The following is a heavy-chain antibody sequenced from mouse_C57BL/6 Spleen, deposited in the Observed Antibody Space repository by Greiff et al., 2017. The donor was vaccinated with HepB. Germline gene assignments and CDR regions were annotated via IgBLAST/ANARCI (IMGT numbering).Heavy chain of an antibody. CDR3: TDGYYYFDY. D-gene: IGHD2-3*01. Sequence: EVNVVESGGGLVQPGGSMKLSCVASGFTFSNYWMNWVRQSPEKGLEWVAQIRLKSDNYATHYAESVKGRFTISRDDSKSSVYLQMNNLRAEDTGSYYCTDGYYYFDYWGQGTTLTVSS. V-gene: IGHV6-3*01. CDR2: IRLKSDNYAT. J-gene: IGHJ2*01. CDR1: GFTFSNYW.